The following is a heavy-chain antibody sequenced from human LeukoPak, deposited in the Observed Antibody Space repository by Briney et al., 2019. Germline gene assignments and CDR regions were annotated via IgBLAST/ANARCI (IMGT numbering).Heavy chain of an antibody. D-gene: IGHD3-10*01. V-gene: IGHV1-2*02. Sequence: ASVTVSFKASGYTFTGYYLHWVRQAPGQGLEWMGWINPNSGGTYYAQKFQGRVTMTRDTSISTAYMELYRLRSDDTAVYYCARTILRGEDYWGQGSLVTVSS. CDR1: GYTFTGYY. CDR3: ARTILRGEDY. J-gene: IGHJ4*02. CDR2: INPNSGGT.